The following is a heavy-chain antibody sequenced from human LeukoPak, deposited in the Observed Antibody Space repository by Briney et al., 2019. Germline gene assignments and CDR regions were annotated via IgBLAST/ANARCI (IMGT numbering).Heavy chain of an antibody. V-gene: IGHV4-59*01. CDR1: GGSISSYY. D-gene: IGHD2-15*01. Sequence: SETLSLTCTVSGGSISSYYWSWIRQPPGKGLEWIGYIYYNGSTNYNPSLKSRVTISVDTSKNQFSLKLSSVTAADTAVYYCAKQLGYCSDGSCYFPYWGQGTLVTVSS. J-gene: IGHJ4*02. CDR3: AKQLGYCSDGSCYFPY. CDR2: IYYNGST.